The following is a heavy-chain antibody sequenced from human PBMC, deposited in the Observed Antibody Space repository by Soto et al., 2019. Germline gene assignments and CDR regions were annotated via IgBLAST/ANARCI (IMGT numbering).Heavy chain of an antibody. Sequence: VQLLESGGGFVQPGGSLRVSCAASGFTFSNYAMSWVRQTPGKGLEWVSSIRASGAITCYADSVRGRFTVARDNSRNTVKVQMKSRRDQYTGICYRGKGRTSATWAPEICGQGTLVTVSS. CDR1: GFTFSNYA. V-gene: IGHV3-23*01. J-gene: IGHJ4*02. CDR2: IRASGAIT. CDR3: GKGRTSATWAPEI. D-gene: IGHD2-8*01.